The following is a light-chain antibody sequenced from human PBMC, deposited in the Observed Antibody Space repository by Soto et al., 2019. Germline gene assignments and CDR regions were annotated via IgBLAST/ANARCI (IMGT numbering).Light chain of an antibody. CDR2: DVS. CDR1: SSDVGGYNY. V-gene: IGLV2-14*03. CDR3: SSSTSSSTVV. Sequence: QSALTQPASVSGSPGQSITISCTGTSSDVGGYNYVSWYQQHPGKAPKLMIYDVSYRPSGVSNRFSGSKSGNTASLTISGLQADDEADYYRSSSTSSSTVVFGGGTKLTVL. J-gene: IGLJ2*01.